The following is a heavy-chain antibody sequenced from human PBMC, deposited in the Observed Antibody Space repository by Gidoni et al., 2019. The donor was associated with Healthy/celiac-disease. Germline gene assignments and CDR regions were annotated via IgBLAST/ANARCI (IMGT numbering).Heavy chain of an antibody. CDR3: ARDSSSEYYYGMDV. D-gene: IGHD6-6*01. V-gene: IGHV3-66*01. Sequence: EVQLVESGGGLVQPGGSLRLSCAPSGFTVSSNYMCWVRQAPGKGLEWVSVIYSGGSTYYADSVKGRFTISRDNSKNTLYLQMNSLRAEDTAVYYCARDSSSEYYYGMDVWGQGTTVTVSS. J-gene: IGHJ6*02. CDR1: GFTVSSNY. CDR2: IYSGGST.